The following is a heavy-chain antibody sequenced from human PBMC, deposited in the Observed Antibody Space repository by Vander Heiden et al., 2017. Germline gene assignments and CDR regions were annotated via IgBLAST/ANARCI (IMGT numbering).Heavy chain of an antibody. J-gene: IGHJ4*02. CDR1: GFTFSSYA. Sequence: EVPLLESGGGLVQPGGSLSLSCAASGFTFSSYAMRWVRQAPGKGLEWVSAISGSGGSTYYADSVKGRFTISRDNSKNTLYLQMNSLRAEDTAVYYCAKETGDYYDSSGYDYWGQGTLVTVSS. CDR2: ISGSGGST. V-gene: IGHV3-23*01. D-gene: IGHD3-22*01. CDR3: AKETGDYYDSSGYDY.